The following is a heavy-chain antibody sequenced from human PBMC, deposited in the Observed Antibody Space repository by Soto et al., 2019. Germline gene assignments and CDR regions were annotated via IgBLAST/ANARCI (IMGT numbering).Heavy chain of an antibody. J-gene: IGHJ4*02. D-gene: IGHD5-18*01. V-gene: IGHV3-53*01. CDR2: IYSGGST. CDR1: GFTVSSNY. Sequence: GGSLRLSCAASGFTVSSNYMSWVRQAPGKGLEWVSVIYSGGSTYYADSVKGRFTISRDSAKNSLYLQMNSLRVEDTALYHCARENAYTYGTVSDYWGQGTLVTVSS. CDR3: ARENAYTYGTVSDY.